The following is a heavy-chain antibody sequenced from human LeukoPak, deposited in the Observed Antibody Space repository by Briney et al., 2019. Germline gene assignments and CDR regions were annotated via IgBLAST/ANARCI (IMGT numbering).Heavy chain of an antibody. D-gene: IGHD3-3*01. V-gene: IGHV3-23*01. CDR3: ARGIDEWLYLNY. CDR2: ISGIGGSA. CDR1: GFTFSSYA. Sequence: PGGSLRLSCAASGFTFSSYAMSWVRQAPGKGLEWVTVISGIGGSAYYADSVRGRFIISRDNSKNTLYLQMYSLRAEDTAVYYCARGIDEWLYLNYWGQGALVTVSS. J-gene: IGHJ4*02.